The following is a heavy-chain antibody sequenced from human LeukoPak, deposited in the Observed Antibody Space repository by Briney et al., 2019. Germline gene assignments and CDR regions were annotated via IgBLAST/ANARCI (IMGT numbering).Heavy chain of an antibody. CDR1: RGTFTSYA. V-gene: IGHV1-69*04. CDR2: IVPILGIA. CDR3: ARPLTSGATKRTDAFDI. J-gene: IGHJ3*02. Sequence: ASVKVSCKASRGTFTSYAISWVRQAPGPGLEWMGRIVPILGIANYAQKFQGSVTITADKSTSTAYMELRSLRSEDTAVYYGARPLTSGATKRTDAFDIWGQGTMVTVSS. D-gene: IGHD4/OR15-4a*01.